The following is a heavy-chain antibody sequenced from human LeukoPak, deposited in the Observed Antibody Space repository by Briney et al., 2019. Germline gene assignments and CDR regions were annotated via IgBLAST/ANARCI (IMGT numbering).Heavy chain of an antibody. CDR3: AGTYYDFWSGYSRGYYFDY. V-gene: IGHV4-59*01. J-gene: IGHJ4*02. CDR2: IYYSGST. D-gene: IGHD3-3*01. Sequence: PSETLSLTCTVSGGSISSYYWSWIRQPPGKGLEWIGYIYYSGSTNYNPSLKSRVTISVDTSKNQFSLKLSSVTAADTAVYYSAGTYYDFWSGYSRGYYFDYWGQGTLVTVSS. CDR1: GGSISSYY.